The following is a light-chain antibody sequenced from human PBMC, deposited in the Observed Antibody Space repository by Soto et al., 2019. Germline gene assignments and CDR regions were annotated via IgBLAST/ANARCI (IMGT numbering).Light chain of an antibody. CDR2: EDN. Sequence: NFMLTQPHSVSESPGKTVTISCTRSRGSIASNYVQWYQQRPGSAPTTVIYEDNQRPSGVPDRFSGSIDSSSNSASLTISGLKTEDEADSYCQSYDTSDWVFGGGTKLTVL. J-gene: IGLJ3*02. CDR1: RGSIASNY. CDR3: QSYDTSDWV. V-gene: IGLV6-57*04.